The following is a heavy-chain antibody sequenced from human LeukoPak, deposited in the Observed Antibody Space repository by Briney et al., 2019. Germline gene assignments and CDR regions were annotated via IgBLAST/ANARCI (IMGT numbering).Heavy chain of an antibody. J-gene: IGHJ6*03. CDR1: GFTFSSYA. Sequence: PGGSLRLSCAASGFTFSSYAMNWVRQAPGKGLEWVSSISSTSDFIHYTDSVKGRFTISRDNAKNSLYLQMKSLRAEDTAVYYCAKVPYYDRRVYYYVGPPPRSHYMDVWGKGTTVTISS. V-gene: IGHV3-21*01. CDR3: AKVPYYDRRVYYYVGPPPRSHYMDV. D-gene: IGHD3-22*01. CDR2: ISSTSDFI.